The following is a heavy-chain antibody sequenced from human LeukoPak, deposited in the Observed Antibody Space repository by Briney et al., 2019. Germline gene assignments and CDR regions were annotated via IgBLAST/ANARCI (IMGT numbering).Heavy chain of an antibody. V-gene: IGHV4-38-2*02. D-gene: IGHD6-13*01. CDR2: VYHDGST. J-gene: IGHJ5*02. CDR1: GYSITSGYY. CDR3: ARDFFGRAAGTGNWFDP. Sequence: PSETLSLTCSVSGYSITSGYYWGWIRPSPGKGLEWIGSVYHDGSTYYNPSLKSRVIVSVDTSKNEISLSLSSVTATDTAVYYCARDFFGRAAGTGNWFDPWGQGTLVTVSS.